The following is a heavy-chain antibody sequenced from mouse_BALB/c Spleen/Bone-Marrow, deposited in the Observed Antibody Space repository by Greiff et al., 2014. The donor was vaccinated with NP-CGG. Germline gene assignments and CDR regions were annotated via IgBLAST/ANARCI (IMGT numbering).Heavy chain of an antibody. Sequence: VQVVESGPGLVAPSQSLSISCTVSGFSLTSYGVHWVRQPPGKGLEWLGVIWADGSTNYNSALMSRLSISKDNPKSQVFLKMNSLQTDDTAMYYCARITTATGAMDYWGQGTSVTVSS. CDR2: IWADGST. CDR3: ARITTATGAMDY. CDR1: GFSLTSYG. J-gene: IGHJ4*01. V-gene: IGHV2-9*02. D-gene: IGHD1-2*01.